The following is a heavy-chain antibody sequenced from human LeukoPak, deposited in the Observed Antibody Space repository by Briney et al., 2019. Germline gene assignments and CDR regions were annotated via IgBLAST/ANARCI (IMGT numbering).Heavy chain of an antibody. D-gene: IGHD5-12*01. CDR2: IYHSGST. CDR1: GGSISSGGYS. Sequence: SSETLSLTCAVSGGSISSGGYSWSWIRQPPGKGLEWIGYIYHSGSTYYNPSLKSRVTISVDRSKNQFSLKLSSVTAADTAVYYCARRGYSGYDYRKPKGPFDYWDQGTLVTVSS. CDR3: ARRGYSGYDYRKPKGPFDY. J-gene: IGHJ4*02. V-gene: IGHV4-30-2*01.